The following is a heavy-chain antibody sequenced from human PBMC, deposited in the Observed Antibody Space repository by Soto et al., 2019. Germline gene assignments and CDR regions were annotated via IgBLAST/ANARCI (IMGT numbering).Heavy chain of an antibody. J-gene: IGHJ5*02. V-gene: IGHV3-30*18. D-gene: IGHD1-26*01. CDR2: ISYDGSNK. CDR1: GFTFSSYG. Sequence: VQLVESGGGVVQPGRSLRLSCAASGFTFSSYGMHWVRQAPGKGLEWGAVISYDGSNKYYAESVKGRFTISRANSKDTLYLQMNSLRAEDTAVYYCAKAVGATTDWFDPWGQGTLVTVSS. CDR3: AKAVGATTDWFDP.